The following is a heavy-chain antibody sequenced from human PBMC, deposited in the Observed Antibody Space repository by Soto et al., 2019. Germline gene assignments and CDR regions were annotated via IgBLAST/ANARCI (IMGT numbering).Heavy chain of an antibody. Sequence: PGGSLRLSCAASGFTFSSYSMNWVRQAPGKGLEWVSSISSSSSYIYYADSVKGRFTISRDNAKNSLYLQMNSLRAEDTAVYYCARGDDSYYDFWSGYYPDGSRLGYFDYWGQGTLVTVSS. V-gene: IGHV3-21*01. CDR3: ARGDDSYYDFWSGYYPDGSRLGYFDY. CDR2: ISSSSSYI. CDR1: GFTFSSYS. D-gene: IGHD3-3*01. J-gene: IGHJ4*02.